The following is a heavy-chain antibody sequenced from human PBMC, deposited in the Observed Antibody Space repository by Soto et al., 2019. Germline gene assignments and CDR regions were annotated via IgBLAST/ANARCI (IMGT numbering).Heavy chain of an antibody. J-gene: IGHJ4*02. V-gene: IGHV5-51*01. Sequence: GESLKISCKGSGYSFISHWIGWVRQMPGKGLEWMGIIYPGDSQTRYSPSFQGQVTISADKSITTAYLQWSSLKASDTAMYYCARVPDRSGYGDYWGQGTLVTVSS. CDR2: IYPGDSQT. CDR3: ARVPDRSGYGDY. CDR1: GYSFISHW. D-gene: IGHD3-22*01.